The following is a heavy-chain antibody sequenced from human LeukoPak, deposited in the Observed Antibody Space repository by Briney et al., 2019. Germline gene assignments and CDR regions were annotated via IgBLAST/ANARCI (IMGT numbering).Heavy chain of an antibody. CDR2: ISPYNGNT. CDR3: ARDLRRAPVTTENYYFDC. V-gene: IGHV1-18*01. Sequence: GASVKVSCKASGYTFTSYGISWVRQAPGQGLEWMGWISPYNGNTKYEQKIQDRVTLTTDTITTTAYMELMSLSYDDTAVYFCARDLRRAPVTTENYYFDCWGQGTLVTVFS. D-gene: IGHD4-17*01. CDR1: GYTFTSYG. J-gene: IGHJ4*02.